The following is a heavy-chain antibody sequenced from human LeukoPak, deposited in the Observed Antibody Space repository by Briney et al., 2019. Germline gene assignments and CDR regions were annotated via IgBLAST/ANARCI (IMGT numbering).Heavy chain of an antibody. CDR3: AKGGSSSSPYYYYYMDV. J-gene: IGHJ6*03. CDR2: LSGRSSTI. CDR1: GFIFSDYS. D-gene: IGHD6-6*01. V-gene: IGHV3-48*01. Sequence: GGSLRLSCAASGFIFSDYSMNWVRQAPGKGLEWVSYLSGRSSTIFYADSVKGRFTISRDNSKNTLYLQMNSLRAEDTAVYYCAKGGSSSSPYYYYYMDVWGKGTTVTVSS.